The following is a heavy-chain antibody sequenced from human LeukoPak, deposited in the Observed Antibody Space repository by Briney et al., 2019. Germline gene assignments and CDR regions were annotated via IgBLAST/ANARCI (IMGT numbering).Heavy chain of an antibody. CDR2: ISGSGGRT. CDR3: AKRGVVIRVILVGFHKEAYYFDS. J-gene: IGHJ4*02. Sequence: GGSLRLSCAVSGITLSNYGMSWVRKAPGKGREWVSGISGSGGRTNYADSVKGRFTISRDNPKNTLYLKMNSLRAEDTAVYFCAKRGVVIRVILVGFHKEAYYFDSWGQGALVTVSS. V-gene: IGHV3-23*01. CDR1: GITLSNYG. D-gene: IGHD2-21*01.